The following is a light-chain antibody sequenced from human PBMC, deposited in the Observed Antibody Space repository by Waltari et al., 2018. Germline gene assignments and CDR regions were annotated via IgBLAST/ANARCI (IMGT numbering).Light chain of an antibody. Sequence: DIQLTQSPSTLSASVGDRVTITCRASQRFSSWLASYRQKPGEAPKLLIYDASSLESGVPSRFSGSGSGTEFTLTISSLQSDDFATYYCQQYRGLWTFGQGTRVEVK. J-gene: IGKJ1*01. CDR2: DAS. V-gene: IGKV1-5*01. CDR3: QQYRGLWT. CDR1: QRFSSW.